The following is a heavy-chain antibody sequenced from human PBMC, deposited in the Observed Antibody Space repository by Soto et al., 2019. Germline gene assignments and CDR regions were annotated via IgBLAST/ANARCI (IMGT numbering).Heavy chain of an antibody. CDR1: GYTFTSYA. D-gene: IGHD2-21*01. CDR3: AGSFVVVPALNS. Sequence: GASVKVSCKASGYTFTSYAMHWVRQAPGQRLEWMGWINAGNGNTKYSQKFQGRVTITRDTSASTAYMELSSLRSEDTAVYYCAGSFVVVPALNSWGKEPLVTFPS. V-gene: IGHV1-3*01. J-gene: IGHJ4*02. CDR2: INAGNGNT.